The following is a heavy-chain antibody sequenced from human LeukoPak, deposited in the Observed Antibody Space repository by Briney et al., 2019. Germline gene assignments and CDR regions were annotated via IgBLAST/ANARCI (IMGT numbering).Heavy chain of an antibody. CDR2: IKSDGST. J-gene: IGHJ5*01. CDR3: AKDQSRVGASDPFDS. V-gene: IGHV3-74*01. Sequence: GGSLRLSCAASGFPFSSYWMHWVRQAPGKGLVWVSRIKSDGSTNYADSVKGRFTISRDNSKNTVYLQMNSLSVEDTAVYYCAKDQSRVGASDPFDSWGQGTLVTVSS. D-gene: IGHD1-26*01. CDR1: GFPFSSYW.